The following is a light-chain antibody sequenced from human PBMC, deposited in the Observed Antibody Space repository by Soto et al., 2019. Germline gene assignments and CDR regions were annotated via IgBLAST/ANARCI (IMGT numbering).Light chain of an antibody. CDR2: AAS. CDR3: PQDSNSPRT. J-gene: IGKJ1*01. Sequence: IRGSRSPATLSGYEGDRVTSTGRASQSISSWSAWYQQQPGTAPKLLISAASSLQSGLTTSCSRSGSGTDSTLTIRSLQPEDFAPYYCPQDSNSPRTFGQGT. CDR1: QSISSW. V-gene: IGKV1-5*01.